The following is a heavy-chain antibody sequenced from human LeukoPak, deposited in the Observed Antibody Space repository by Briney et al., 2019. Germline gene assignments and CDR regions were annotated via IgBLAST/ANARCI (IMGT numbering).Heavy chain of an antibody. CDR1: GFTFSSYA. V-gene: IGHV3-23*01. Sequence: GGSLRLSCAASGFTFSSYAMTWVRQAPGKGLNWVSSINAGDGDTLSADSVKGRFTISRDNSRNTLDLQMNSLTVEDTAVYYCAKYVVVVVGIPQRAFDIWGQGTMVTVSP. CDR2: INAGDGDT. CDR3: AKYVVVVVGIPQRAFDI. J-gene: IGHJ3*02. D-gene: IGHD2-15*01.